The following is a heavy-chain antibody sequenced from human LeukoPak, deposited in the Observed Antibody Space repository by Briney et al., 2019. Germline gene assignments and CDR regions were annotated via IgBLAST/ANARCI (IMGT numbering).Heavy chain of an antibody. CDR1: GFTFSSYW. J-gene: IGHJ4*02. D-gene: IGHD3-22*01. CDR3: ARDLTRYDSSDSFGY. CDR2: IKQGGSEK. V-gene: IGHV3-7*01. Sequence: GGSLRLSCAASGFTFSSYWMSWVRQAPGKGLEWVANIKQGGSEKYYADSVKGRFTISRDNAKNSLYLQMNSLRAEDTAVYYCARDLTRYDSSDSFGYWGQGTLVTVSS.